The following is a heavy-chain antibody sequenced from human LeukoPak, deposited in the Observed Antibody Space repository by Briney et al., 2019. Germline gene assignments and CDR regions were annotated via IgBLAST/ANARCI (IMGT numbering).Heavy chain of an antibody. CDR2: IYPGDSES. Sequence: GESLKISCKGSGYSFTSYWIGWVRQLPGKGLEWMGIIYPGDSESRYSPSFQGQVTISADKSISTAYLQWSSLKASDTAMYHCARSYDGSGYCFDSWGQGTLVTVSS. D-gene: IGHD3-22*01. V-gene: IGHV5-51*01. CDR1: GYSFTSYW. CDR3: ARSYDGSGYCFDS. J-gene: IGHJ4*02.